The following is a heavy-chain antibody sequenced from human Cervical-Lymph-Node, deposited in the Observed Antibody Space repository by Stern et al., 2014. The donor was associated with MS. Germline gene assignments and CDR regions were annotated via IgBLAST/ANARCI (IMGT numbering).Heavy chain of an antibody. CDR2: ISYDGSNK. D-gene: IGHD3-22*01. V-gene: IGHV3-30-3*01. CDR1: GFTFSSYA. J-gene: IGHJ4*02. CDR3: ARDPTYDSSGYNDY. Sequence: VQLVQSGGGVVQPGRSLRLSCAASGFTFSSYAMHWVRQAPGKGLEWVAVISYDGSNKYYADSVKGRFTISRDNSKNTLYLQMNSLRAEDTAVYYCARDPTYDSSGYNDYWGQGTLVTVSS.